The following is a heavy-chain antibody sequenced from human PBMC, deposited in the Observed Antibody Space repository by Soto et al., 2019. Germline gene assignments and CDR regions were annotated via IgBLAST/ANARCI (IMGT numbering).Heavy chain of an antibody. CDR3: ATDLADVAVPVADY. D-gene: IGHD2-2*01. V-gene: IGHV3-30*03. Sequence: QVPLVESGGGVVQPGRSLRLSCAASGFTFSSYGMHWVRQAPGKGLEWVAVISYDGSNKYYAVSVKGRFTISRDNSKNTLSLQMNSLRAEDTGVHSCATDLADVAVPVADYWGQGTLVTVSS. CDR1: GFTFSSYG. CDR2: ISYDGSNK. J-gene: IGHJ4*02.